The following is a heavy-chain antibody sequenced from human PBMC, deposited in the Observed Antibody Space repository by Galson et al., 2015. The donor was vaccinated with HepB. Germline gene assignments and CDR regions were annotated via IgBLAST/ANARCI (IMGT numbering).Heavy chain of an antibody. V-gene: IGHV4-61*01. Sequence: ETLSLTCTVSGGSVSSSSFYWSWIRQPPGKGLEWIGYIYYSGSTNYNPSLKSRVTISEDMSKNQFSLKLRSVTAADTAVYYCARVNYYDSSGSDDAFDIWGQGTMVTVSS. CDR2: IYYSGST. D-gene: IGHD3-22*01. CDR3: ARVNYYDSSGSDDAFDI. CDR1: GGSVSSSSFY. J-gene: IGHJ3*02.